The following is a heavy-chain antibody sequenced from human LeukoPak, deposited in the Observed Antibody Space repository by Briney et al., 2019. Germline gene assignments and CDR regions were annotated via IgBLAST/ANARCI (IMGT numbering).Heavy chain of an antibody. CDR3: ARHKYYDFWSGYPGTGDYYYMDV. V-gene: IGHV4-30-4*08. J-gene: IGHJ6*03. CDR1: GGSISSGDYY. CDR2: IYYSGST. D-gene: IGHD3-3*01. Sequence: SETLSLTCTVSGGSISSGDYYWSWIRQPPGKGLEWIGYIYYSGSTYYNPSLKSRVTISVDTSKNQFSLKLSSVTAADTAVYYCARHKYYDFWSGYPGTGDYYYMDVWGKGTTVTVSS.